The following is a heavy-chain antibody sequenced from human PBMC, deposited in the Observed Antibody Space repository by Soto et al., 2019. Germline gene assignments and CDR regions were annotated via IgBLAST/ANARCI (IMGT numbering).Heavy chain of an antibody. CDR1: GGSISSYY. CDR2: IYYSGST. J-gene: IGHJ6*03. Sequence: PSETLSLTCTVSGGSISSYYWSWIRQPPGKGLEWIGYIYYSGSTNYNPSLKSRVTISVDTSKNQFSLKLSSVTAADTAVYYCARVSSIAARKYYYYYYMDVWGKGTTVTVSS. D-gene: IGHD6-6*01. V-gene: IGHV4-59*08. CDR3: ARVSSIAARKYYYYYYMDV.